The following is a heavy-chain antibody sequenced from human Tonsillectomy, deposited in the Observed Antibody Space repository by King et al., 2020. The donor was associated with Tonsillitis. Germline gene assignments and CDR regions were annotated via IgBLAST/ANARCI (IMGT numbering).Heavy chain of an antibody. CDR2: ISSSSTNI. CDR3: AGEKYSTTNYDVLDW. CDR1: GLTFISYS. D-gene: IGHD6-6*01. V-gene: IGHV3-21*01. J-gene: IGHJ4*02. Sequence: VQLVESGGGLVRPGGSLRLSCAASGLTFISYSMNWVRQAPGKGLEWVSSISSSSTNIKYADSVKGRFTISRDNAKNSLYLQINSLRVEDTAVYYCAGEKYSTTNYDVLDWWGQGALVTVSS.